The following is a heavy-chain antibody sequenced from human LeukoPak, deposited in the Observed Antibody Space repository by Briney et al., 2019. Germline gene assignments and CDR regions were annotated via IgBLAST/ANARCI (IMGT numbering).Heavy chain of an antibody. V-gene: IGHV3-48*03. CDR1: GFTFSSYA. Sequence: AGGSLRLSCAASGFTFSSYAMSWVRQAPGKGLEWVSHISRDGSTVFYRDSVKDRFTISRDNVKNSLYLQMNSLRVEDTGVYYCARDLGDWYTSGFDDWGQGSLVIVSS. D-gene: IGHD3-10*01. CDR3: ARDLGDWYTSGFDD. CDR2: ISRDGSTV. J-gene: IGHJ4*02.